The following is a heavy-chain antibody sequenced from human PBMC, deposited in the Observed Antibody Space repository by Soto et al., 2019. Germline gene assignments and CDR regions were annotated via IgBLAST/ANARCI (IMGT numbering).Heavy chain of an antibody. Sequence: SETLSLTCTVSGGSISSGGYYWSWIRQHPGKGLEWIGYIYYSGSTYYNPSLKSRVIISVDTSKNQFSLKLSSVTAADTAVYYCARGRGYSGYGYFDYWGQGTLVTVSS. CDR2: IYYSGST. CDR3: ARGRGYSGYGYFDY. J-gene: IGHJ4*02. V-gene: IGHV4-31*03. D-gene: IGHD5-12*01. CDR1: GGSISSGGYY.